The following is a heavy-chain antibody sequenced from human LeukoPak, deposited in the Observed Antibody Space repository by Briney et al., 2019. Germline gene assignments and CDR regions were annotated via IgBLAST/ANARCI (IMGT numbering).Heavy chain of an antibody. J-gene: IGHJ4*02. Sequence: GGSLRLSCEASGFTFDSYTMHWVRQPPGKGLEWVSLIAWDGSFEYYADSVKGRFTISRDNSKNSLYLQMNALRPEDTAFYYCSRDMGMVVGTVLHSWGQGTLVTVSS. CDR1: GFTFDSYT. CDR2: IAWDGSFE. D-gene: IGHD2-2*03. CDR3: SRDMGMVVGTVLHS. V-gene: IGHV3-43*01.